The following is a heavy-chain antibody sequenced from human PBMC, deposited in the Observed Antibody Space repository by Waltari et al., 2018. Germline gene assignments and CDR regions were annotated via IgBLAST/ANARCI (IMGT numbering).Heavy chain of an antibody. J-gene: IGHJ4*02. V-gene: IGHV4-34*01. CDR1: GGSFSGYY. CDR3: ARDSWGKINY. CDR2: INHSGST. Sequence: QVQLQQWGAGLLKPSETLSLTCAVYGGSFSGYYWSWIRQPPGKGLEWIGEINHSGSTNYNPSLKSRVTISVDTSKNQFSLKLSSVTAADTAVYYCARDSWGKINYWGQGTLVTVSS. D-gene: IGHD3-16*01.